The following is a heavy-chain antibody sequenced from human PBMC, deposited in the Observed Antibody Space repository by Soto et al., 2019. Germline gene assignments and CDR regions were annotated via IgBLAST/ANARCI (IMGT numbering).Heavy chain of an antibody. Sequence: PGGSLRLSCAASGFSFSTYAMHWVRQAPGKGLEWVTVISYDGGNKYYIDSVKGRFTISRDNSRNTLYLQMNSLRPEDTAVYYCARDLGSRTSGDYYPLDYWGQGTLVTVSS. CDR3: ARDLGSRTSGDYYPLDY. J-gene: IGHJ4*02. CDR1: GFSFSTYA. V-gene: IGHV3-30-3*01. CDR2: ISYDGGNK. D-gene: IGHD3-22*01.